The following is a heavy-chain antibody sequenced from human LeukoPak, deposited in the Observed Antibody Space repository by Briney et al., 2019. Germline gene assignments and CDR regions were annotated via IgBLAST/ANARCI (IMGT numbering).Heavy chain of an antibody. J-gene: IGHJ4*02. Sequence: GASLRLSCAASGFTFSSDAMSWVRQAPGKGLNWVSTISGSGSATYYADSAKGRFTISRDNSKNTLYLQMNRLRAEDTAVYYCAKFRPDDITVAATGYFDSWGQGTLVTVSS. D-gene: IGHD6-19*01. CDR3: AKFRPDDITVAATGYFDS. CDR2: ISGSGSAT. V-gene: IGHV3-23*01. CDR1: GFTFSSDA.